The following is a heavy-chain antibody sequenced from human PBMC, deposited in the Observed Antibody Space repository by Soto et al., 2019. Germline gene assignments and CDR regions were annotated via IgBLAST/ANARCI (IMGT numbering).Heavy chain of an antibody. D-gene: IGHD3-9*01. J-gene: IGHJ5*02. CDR1: GFTFSSYX. CDR2: ISGSGGST. Sequence: GGSLRLSCAASGFTFSSYXMXXXXQAPGKGLEWVSXISGSGGSTHYADSVKGRFTISRDNSKNTLYLQMNSLRAEDTAVYYCAKRPNTYYDILTGSLAGWFDPWGQGTLVTVSS. CDR3: AKRPNTYYDILTGSLAGWFDP. V-gene: IGHV3-23*01.